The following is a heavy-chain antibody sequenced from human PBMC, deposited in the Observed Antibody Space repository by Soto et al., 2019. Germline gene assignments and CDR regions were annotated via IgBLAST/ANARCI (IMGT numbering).Heavy chain of an antibody. J-gene: IGHJ6*02. CDR1: GYTFTSYG. D-gene: IGHD3-10*01. CDR3: ARKITMVRGVIGRYYYYGMDV. Sequence: GASVKVSCKASGYTFTSYGISWVRQAPGQGLEWMGWISAYNGNTNYAQKLQGRVTMTTDTSTSTAYMELRSLRSDDTAVYYCARKITMVRGVIGRYYYYGMDVWGQGTTVTVS. V-gene: IGHV1-18*01. CDR2: ISAYNGNT.